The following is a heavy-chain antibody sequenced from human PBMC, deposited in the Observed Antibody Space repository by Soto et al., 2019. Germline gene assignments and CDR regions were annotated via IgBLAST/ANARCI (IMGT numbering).Heavy chain of an antibody. CDR2: IWNDGIRK. D-gene: IGHD3-22*01. V-gene: IGHV3-33*01. CDR1: GFAFSRYG. J-gene: IGHJ4*02. CDR3: ARDDDYDANAFDY. Sequence: RLSCAASGFAFSRYGMHWFRQAPGKGLEWVALIWNDGIRKAYVDSVKGRFTISRDNSKNTLDLQMNSLRAEDTAVYYCARDDDYDANAFDYWGPGTLVTVSS.